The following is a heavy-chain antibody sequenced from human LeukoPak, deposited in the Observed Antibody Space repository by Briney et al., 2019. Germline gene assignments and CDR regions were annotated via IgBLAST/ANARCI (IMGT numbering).Heavy chain of an antibody. V-gene: IGHV3-33*01. D-gene: IGHD3-22*01. CDR2: IWHDGSKE. CDR3: ARDDDTSGHYSYFGY. Sequence: PGGSLRLSCAGSAFTFSHFGINWVRQAPGKGLEWVSGIWHDGSKEYYAESVKGRFTVSRDNSKKTAYLQMNSLRAEDTAVYYCARDDDTSGHYSYFGYWGQGTLVTVSS. CDR1: AFTFSHFG. J-gene: IGHJ4*02.